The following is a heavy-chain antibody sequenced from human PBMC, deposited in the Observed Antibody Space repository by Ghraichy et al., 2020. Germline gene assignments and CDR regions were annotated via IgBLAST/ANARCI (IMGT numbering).Heavy chain of an antibody. CDR3: ARATNSYGPNDAFDI. CDR2: IYYSGST. CDR1: GGSISSYY. V-gene: IGHV4-59*01. Sequence: SETLSLTCTVSGGSISSYYWSWIRQPPGKGLEWIGYIYYSGSTNYNPSLKSRVTISVDTSKNQFSLKLSSVTAADTAVYYCARATNSYGPNDAFDIWGQGTMVTVSS. J-gene: IGHJ3*02. D-gene: IGHD5-18*01.